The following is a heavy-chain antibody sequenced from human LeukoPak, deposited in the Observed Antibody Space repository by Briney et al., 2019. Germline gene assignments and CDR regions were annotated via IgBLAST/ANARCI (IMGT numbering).Heavy chain of an antibody. D-gene: IGHD2-8*01. J-gene: IGHJ5*02. CDR1: GGSFSGYF. V-gene: IGHV4-34*01. CDR2: INHSGST. Sequence: KPSETLSLTCAVYGGSFSGYFWSWIRQPPGKGLEWIGEINHSGSTNYNPSLKSRVTISVDTSKNQFSLKLSSVTAADTAVYYCARGGRVLMVYAIRTNWFDPWGQGTLVTVSS. CDR3: ARGGRVLMVYAIRTNWFDP.